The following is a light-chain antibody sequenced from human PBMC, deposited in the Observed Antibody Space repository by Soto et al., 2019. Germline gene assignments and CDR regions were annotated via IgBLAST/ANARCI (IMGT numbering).Light chain of an antibody. CDR1: QAIYNY. V-gene: IGKV1-27*01. CDR3: QKFSAVPT. Sequence: DIPMTQSPSSLSASVGDRVTITCRASQAIYNYLAWYQQKPGKVPTLLISAASTLQSGVPSRFSGSGSGTDFTLTISSLQPEDVATYYCQKFSAVPTFSGGTKVEI. J-gene: IGKJ4*01. CDR2: AAS.